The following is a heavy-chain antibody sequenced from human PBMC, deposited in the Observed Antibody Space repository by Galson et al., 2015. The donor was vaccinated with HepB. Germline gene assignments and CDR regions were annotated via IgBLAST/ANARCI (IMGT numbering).Heavy chain of an antibody. CDR2: ISSSSSYI. V-gene: IGHV3-21*01. J-gene: IGHJ3*02. CDR1: GFTFSSYS. Sequence: SLRLSCAASGFTFSSYSMNWVRQAPGKGLEWVSSISSSSSYIYYADSVKGRFTISRDNAKNSLYLQMNSLRAEDTAVYYCARDDECRAFDIWGQGTMVTVSS. CDR3: ARDDECRAFDI. D-gene: IGHD3-3*01.